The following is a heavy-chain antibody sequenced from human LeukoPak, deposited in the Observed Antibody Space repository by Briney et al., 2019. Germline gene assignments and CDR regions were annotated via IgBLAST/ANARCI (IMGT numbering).Heavy chain of an antibody. J-gene: IGHJ4*02. CDR1: GYTFSNYD. Sequence: ASVKVSCKASGYTFSNYDMNWVRQAPGQGLEWMRMITPSGGISYAQKFQGRVTMTRDMSTNTVYMELSSLRSEATAVYYCARVDSTSRHELDYWGQGTLVTVSS. D-gene: IGHD6-6*01. CDR3: ARVDSTSRHELDY. V-gene: IGHV1-46*01. CDR2: ITPSGGI.